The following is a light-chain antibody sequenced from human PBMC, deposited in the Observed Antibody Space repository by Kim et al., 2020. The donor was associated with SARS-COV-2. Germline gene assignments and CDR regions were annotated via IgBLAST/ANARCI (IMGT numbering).Light chain of an antibody. Sequence: GQKVPMSCSGSGSNIGNNYVSWYQQLPGTAPKLLIYDNDKRPSGIPDRFSGSKSGTSATLGITGLQPGDEADYYCGTWDGSLSAAVFGGGTQLTVL. J-gene: IGLJ2*01. V-gene: IGLV1-51*01. CDR1: GSNIGNNY. CDR3: GTWDGSLSAAV. CDR2: DND.